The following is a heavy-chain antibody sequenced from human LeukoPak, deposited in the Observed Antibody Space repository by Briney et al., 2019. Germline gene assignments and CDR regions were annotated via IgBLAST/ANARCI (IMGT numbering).Heavy chain of an antibody. J-gene: IGHJ4*02. D-gene: IGHD6-19*01. CDR1: GFPFSTYA. V-gene: IGHV3-30*01. Sequence: GGSLRLSCAASGFPFSTYAMHWVRQAPGKGLEWVTVVSYHGSDRYYADSVKGRFTISRDNYENTLYLQMNSLRAEDTAVYYCARSPAPYSSGWYRGPFDYWGQGTLVTVSS. CDR2: VSYHGSDR. CDR3: ARSPAPYSSGWYRGPFDY.